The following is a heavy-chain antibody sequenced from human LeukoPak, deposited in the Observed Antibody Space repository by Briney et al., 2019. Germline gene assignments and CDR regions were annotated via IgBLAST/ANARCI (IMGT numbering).Heavy chain of an antibody. CDR1: GGTFSSYA. V-gene: IGHV1-69*06. CDR3: ARAIAVAGTDAFDI. D-gene: IGHD6-19*01. J-gene: IGHJ3*02. CDR2: IIPIFGTA. Sequence: GASVKVSCKASGGTFSSYAISWVRQAPGQGLEWMGGIIPIFGTANYAQKFQGRVTITADKSTSTAYMELSSLRSEDTAVYYCARAIAVAGTDAFDIWGQGTMVTVSS.